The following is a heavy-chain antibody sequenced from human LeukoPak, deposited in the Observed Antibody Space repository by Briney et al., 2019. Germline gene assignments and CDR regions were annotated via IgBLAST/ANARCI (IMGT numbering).Heavy chain of an antibody. D-gene: IGHD1-26*01. CDR1: GFTFSNYW. J-gene: IGHJ3*02. Sequence: GGSLRLSCTATGFTFSNYWMSWVRQAPGKGLEWVSTISYSGGSTYYADSVKGRFAISRDSSKNTLYLQMNGLRGEDTAVYYCAKDDGGSPPDAFDIWGQGTLVTVSS. V-gene: IGHV3-23*01. CDR3: AKDDGGSPPDAFDI. CDR2: ISYSGGST.